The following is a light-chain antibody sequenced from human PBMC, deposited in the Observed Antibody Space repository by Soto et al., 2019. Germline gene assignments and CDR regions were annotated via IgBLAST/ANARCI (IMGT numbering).Light chain of an antibody. CDR3: QQYNNWPPDRT. CDR2: GAT. V-gene: IGKV3-15*01. Sequence: IVMTQSPATLSVSPGARATLSCRASQSVSSNLAWYQQKPGQAPRLLIYGATTRATGIPARFSGSWSGTEFTLTISSLQSEDFAIYFCQQYNNWPPDRTFGQGTKVEIK. J-gene: IGKJ1*01. CDR1: QSVSSN.